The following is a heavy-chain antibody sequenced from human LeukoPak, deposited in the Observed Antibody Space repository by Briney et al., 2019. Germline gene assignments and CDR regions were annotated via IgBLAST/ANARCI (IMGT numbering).Heavy chain of an antibody. Sequence: GGSLRLSCAASGFTFSDYYMSWIRQAPGKGLEWVSYISSSSSYTNYADSVKGRFTISRDSAKNSLYLQMNSLRAEDTAVYYCARAHPPSGYDLGDFDYWGQGTLVTVSS. D-gene: IGHD5-12*01. J-gene: IGHJ4*02. CDR2: ISSSSSYT. CDR1: GFTFSDYY. V-gene: IGHV3-11*06. CDR3: ARAHPPSGYDLGDFDY.